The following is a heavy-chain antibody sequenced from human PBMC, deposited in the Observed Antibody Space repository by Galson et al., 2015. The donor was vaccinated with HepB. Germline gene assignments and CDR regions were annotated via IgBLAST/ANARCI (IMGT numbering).Heavy chain of an antibody. CDR3: AHSYDFWSDENTTPGEGFDP. CDR1: GFSLTTSGVG. Sequence: PALVKPTQTLTLTCTFSGFSLTTSGVGVGWIRQPPGKALEWLALIYWDDDKRYSPSLETRLAITKDTSKNQVVLTIANVDPVDTAAFYCAHSYDFWSDENTTPGEGFDPWGQGTLVTVSS. CDR2: IYWDDDK. D-gene: IGHD3-3*01. V-gene: IGHV2-5*02. J-gene: IGHJ5*02.